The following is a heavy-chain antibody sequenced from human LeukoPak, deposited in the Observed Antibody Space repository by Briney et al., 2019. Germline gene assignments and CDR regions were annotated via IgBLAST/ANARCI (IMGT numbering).Heavy chain of an antibody. CDR1: GFTFSNYE. J-gene: IGHJ4*02. CDR2: ITTSGSAI. CDR3: ARDDYITSSLDY. V-gene: IGHV3-48*03. Sequence: GGSLRLSCAVSGFTFSNYEMNWVRQAPGKGLEWVSCITTSGSAIYYPDSVTGRFIISRDNTKNTLYLQMNSLTAEDTAVYYCARDDYITSSLDYWGQGTLVTVSS. D-gene: IGHD1-20*01.